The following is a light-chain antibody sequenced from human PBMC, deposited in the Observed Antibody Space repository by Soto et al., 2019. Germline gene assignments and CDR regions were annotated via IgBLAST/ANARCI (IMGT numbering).Light chain of an antibody. CDR2: DAS. J-gene: IGKJ4*01. CDR3: QQRSDWPST. CDR1: QSVSSY. Sequence: EIVLTQSPATLSLSPGDRATLSCRASQSVSSYLAWYQQKPGQAPRLLIYDASNRATGIPARFSGSGSGTDFTLTISSLEPDDFAFYYCQQRSDWPSTFGGGTKVQIK. V-gene: IGKV3-11*01.